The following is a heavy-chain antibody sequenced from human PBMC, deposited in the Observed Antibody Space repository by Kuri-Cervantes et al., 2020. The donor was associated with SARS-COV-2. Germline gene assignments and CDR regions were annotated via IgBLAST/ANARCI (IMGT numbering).Heavy chain of an antibody. V-gene: IGHV3-15*01. Sequence: GESLKISCAASGFTFSNAWMSWVRQAPGKGLEWVGRIKSKTDGGTTDYAAPVKGRFTISRDDSKNTLSLQMNSLKTEDTAVYYCTTDLDCSSTSCYESHYAEYFQHWGQGTLVTVSS. J-gene: IGHJ1*01. CDR2: IKSKTDGGTT. CDR1: GFTFSNAW. D-gene: IGHD2-2*01. CDR3: TTDLDCSSTSCYESHYAEYFQH.